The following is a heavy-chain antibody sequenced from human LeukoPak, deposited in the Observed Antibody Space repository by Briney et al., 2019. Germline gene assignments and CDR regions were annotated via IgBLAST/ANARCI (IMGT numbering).Heavy chain of an antibody. CDR3: AKVEGRFGELSDFDY. D-gene: IGHD3-10*01. CDR2: ISGSGGST. J-gene: IGHJ4*02. V-gene: IGHV3-23*01. Sequence: GGSLRLSCAASGFTFSSYAMSWVRQAPGQGLEGVSAISGSGGSTYYADSVKGRFTISRDNSKNTLYLQMNSLRAEDTAVYYCAKVEGRFGELSDFDYWGQGTLVTVSS. CDR1: GFTFSSYA.